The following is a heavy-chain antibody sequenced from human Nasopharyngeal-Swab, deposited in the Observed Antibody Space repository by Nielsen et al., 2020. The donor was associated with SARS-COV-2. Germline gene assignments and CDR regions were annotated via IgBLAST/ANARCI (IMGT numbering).Heavy chain of an antibody. Sequence: ASVKVSCKVSGYTLTELSMHWVRRAPGKGLEWMGGFDPEDGETIYAQKFQGRVTMTEDTSTDTAYMELSSLRSEDTAVYYCATGQQWLVQWFDPWGQGTLVTVSS. V-gene: IGHV1-24*01. CDR3: ATGQQWLVQWFDP. CDR1: GYTLTELS. J-gene: IGHJ5*02. CDR2: FDPEDGET. D-gene: IGHD6-19*01.